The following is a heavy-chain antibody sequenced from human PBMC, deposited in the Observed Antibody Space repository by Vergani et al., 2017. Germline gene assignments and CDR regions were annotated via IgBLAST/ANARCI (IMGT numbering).Heavy chain of an antibody. CDR3: ARLYGRDRSGSKYFDY. J-gene: IGHJ4*02. V-gene: IGHV5-51*01. Sequence: EVQLVQSGAEVKKPGESLIISCQISGYSFTNYWIGWVRQKPGKGPEWMGIIHPADSETRDSPSFQGQVTISVDKSISTAYLQRSSLRASDSAMYYCARLYGRDRSGSKYFDYWGQGTLVTVSS. D-gene: IGHD6-25*01. CDR2: IHPADSET. CDR1: GYSFTNYW.